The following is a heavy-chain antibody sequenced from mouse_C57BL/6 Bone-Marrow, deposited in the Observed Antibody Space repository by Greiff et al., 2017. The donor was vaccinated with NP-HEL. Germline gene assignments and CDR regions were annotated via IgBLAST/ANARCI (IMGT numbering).Heavy chain of an antibody. CDR3: TRAEGYYGSSSWFAY. D-gene: IGHD1-1*01. CDR2: ISSGGDYI. J-gene: IGHJ3*01. Sequence: EVQLVESGEGLVKPGGSLKLSCAASGFTFGSYAMSWVRQTPEKRLEWVAYISSGGDYIYYADTVKGRFTISRDNARNTLYLQMSSLKSEDTAMYYCTRAEGYYGSSSWFAYWGQGTLVTVSA. V-gene: IGHV5-9-1*02. CDR1: GFTFGSYA.